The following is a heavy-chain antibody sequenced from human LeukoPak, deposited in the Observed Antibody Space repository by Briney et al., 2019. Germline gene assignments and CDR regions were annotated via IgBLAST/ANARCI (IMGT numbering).Heavy chain of an antibody. D-gene: IGHD6-19*01. V-gene: IGHV3-21*01. CDR3: ARLIEIAVAGHFDY. CDR1: GFTFSSYS. CDR2: ISSSSSYI. Sequence: GGSLRLSCAASGFTFSSYSMNWVRQAPGKGLEWVSSISSSSSYIYYADSVKGRFTISRDNAKNSLYLQMNSLRAEDTAVYYCARLIEIAVAGHFDYWGQGTLVTVSS. J-gene: IGHJ4*02.